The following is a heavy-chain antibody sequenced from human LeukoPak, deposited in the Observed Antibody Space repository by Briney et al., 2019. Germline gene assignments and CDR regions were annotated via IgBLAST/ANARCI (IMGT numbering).Heavy chain of an antibody. D-gene: IGHD3-10*01. CDR1: GFTFSSFG. CDR3: AKARMVMVRGAVYDY. J-gene: IGHJ4*02. CDR2: IPYDGSNK. V-gene: IGHV3-30*18. Sequence: PGRSLRLSCAASGFTFSSFGMHWVRQAPGKGLEWVAVIPYDGSNKYYADSVKGRFTISRDNSKNTLYLQMNSLRAEDTAVYYCAKARMVMVRGAVYDYWGQGTLVTVSS.